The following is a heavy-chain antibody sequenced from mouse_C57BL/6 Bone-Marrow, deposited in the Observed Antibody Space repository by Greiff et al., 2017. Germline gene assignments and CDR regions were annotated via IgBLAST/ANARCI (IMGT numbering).Heavy chain of an antibody. CDR2: INPNNGGT. J-gene: IGHJ4*01. Sequence: VQLQQSGPELVKPGASVKISCKASGYTFTDYYMNWVKQSHGKSLEWIGDINPNNGGTSYNQKFKGKATLTVDKSSSTAYMELRSLTSEDSAVYYCAGYGNYGFYAMDYWGQGTSVTVSS. D-gene: IGHD2-1*01. CDR1: GYTFTDYY. CDR3: AGYGNYGFYAMDY. V-gene: IGHV1-26*01.